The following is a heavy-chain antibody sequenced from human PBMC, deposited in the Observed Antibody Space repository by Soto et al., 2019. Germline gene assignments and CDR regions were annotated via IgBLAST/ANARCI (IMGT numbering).Heavy chain of an antibody. D-gene: IGHD3-3*01. Sequence: PSETLSLTCAVYGGSFSGYYWSWIRQPPGKGLEWIGEINHSGSTNYNPSLKSRVTISVDTSKSQFSLKLSSVTAADTAVYYCARGRDDFWSGYYNDYWGQGTLVTVSS. CDR1: GGSFSGYY. CDR2: INHSGST. V-gene: IGHV4-34*01. J-gene: IGHJ4*02. CDR3: ARGRDDFWSGYYNDY.